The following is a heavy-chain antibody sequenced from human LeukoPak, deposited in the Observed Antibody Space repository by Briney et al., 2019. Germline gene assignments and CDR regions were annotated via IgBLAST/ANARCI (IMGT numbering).Heavy chain of an antibody. V-gene: IGHV1-8*01. CDR3: TRGFFADGNGDYNKELDF. CDR1: GYSFTSFD. Sequence: GASVKVSCKASGYSFTSFDVNWVRQATGQGLEWMGWMNPHSGHTGYAQKFQGRVTMTSDTSISTAFMELSSLGSEDTAVYYRTRGFFADGNGDYNKELDFWGQGTQVTVSS. CDR2: MNPHSGHT. D-gene: IGHD2-21*02. J-gene: IGHJ4*02.